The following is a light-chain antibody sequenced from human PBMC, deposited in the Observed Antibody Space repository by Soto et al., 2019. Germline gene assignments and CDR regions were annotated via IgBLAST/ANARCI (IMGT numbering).Light chain of an antibody. CDR1: SSNIGSNT. CDR2: SNI. Sequence: QTVVTQPPSASGTPGQRVTISCSGSSSNIGSNTVNWYQQLPGTAPKLLIYSNIQRPSGVPDRSSGSKSGTSASLAISGLQSEDEADYYCAAWDDSLNGWVFGGGTKLTVL. CDR3: AAWDDSLNGWV. V-gene: IGLV1-44*01. J-gene: IGLJ3*02.